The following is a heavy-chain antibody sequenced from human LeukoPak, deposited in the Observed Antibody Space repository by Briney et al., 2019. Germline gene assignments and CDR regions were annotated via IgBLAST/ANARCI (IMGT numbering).Heavy chain of an antibody. Sequence: SKTLSLTCPVSGGSTSTYYWSWIRQTPGTGLEWIGYVHDSGTTTYNTSLKGRVTISSDTSTNQSSLNLRPVAAADTPTYYFARHGGSLDYFDYWGHGTLVTVSS. CDR1: GGSTSTYY. D-gene: IGHD1-26*01. V-gene: IGHV4-59*08. J-gene: IGHJ4*01. CDR3: ARHGGSLDYFDY. CDR2: VHDSGTT.